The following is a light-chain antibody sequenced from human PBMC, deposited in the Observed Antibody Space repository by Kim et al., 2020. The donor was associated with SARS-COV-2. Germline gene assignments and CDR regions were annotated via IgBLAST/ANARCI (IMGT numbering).Light chain of an antibody. CDR2: KAS. CDR1: QSINYW. CDR3: QQYDTYSRT. Sequence: DIQMTQSPSTLAAVIGDRVTITCRASQSINYWLAWYQQKPGKAPKLLIYKASSLESGVPSRFSGSGSGTEFTLTISSLQPDDFATYYCQQYDTYSRTFGQGTKVDIK. J-gene: IGKJ1*01. V-gene: IGKV1-5*03.